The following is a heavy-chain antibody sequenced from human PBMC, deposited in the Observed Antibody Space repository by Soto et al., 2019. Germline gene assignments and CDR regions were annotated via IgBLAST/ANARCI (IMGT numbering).Heavy chain of an antibody. Sequence: QVHLVQSGAEARKPGASVNVSCMASGFSLNTYVVHWVRQAPGQGLEWMGWVNAASGNTQTSQKFQGRLTLTRDTSANTAYMELRSLRTEDSAVYFCARRPPLESHGDYWGQGTLVAVSS. V-gene: IGHV1-3*01. CDR3: ARRPPLESHGDY. CDR2: VNAASGNT. J-gene: IGHJ4*02. CDR1: GFSLNTYV.